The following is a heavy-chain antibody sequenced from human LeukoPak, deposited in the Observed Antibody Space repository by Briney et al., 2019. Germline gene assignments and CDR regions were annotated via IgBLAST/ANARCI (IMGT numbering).Heavy chain of an antibody. Sequence: GASVKVSCKASGYTFTSYGISWVRQAPGQGPEWMGWISAYNGNTNYAQKLQGRVTMTTDTSTSTAYMELRSLRSDDTAVYYCARDYYCSSTSCPFIRRYYYGMDVWGQGTTVTVSS. CDR2: ISAYNGNT. CDR1: GYTFTSYG. CDR3: ARDYYCSSTSCPFIRRYYYGMDV. V-gene: IGHV1-18*01. J-gene: IGHJ6*02. D-gene: IGHD2-2*01.